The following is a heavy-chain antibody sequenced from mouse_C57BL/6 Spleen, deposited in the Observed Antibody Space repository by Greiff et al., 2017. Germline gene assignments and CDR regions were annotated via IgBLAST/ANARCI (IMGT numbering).Heavy chain of an antibody. D-gene: IGHD2-2*01. CDR2: INPNNGGT. CDR3: ARYGYDGGPYFDD. CDR1: GYTFTDYN. V-gene: IGHV1-22*01. Sequence: VHVKQSGPELVKPGASVKMSCKASGYTFTDYNMHWVKQSHGQSLEWIGYINPNNGGTSYNQKFKGKATLTVNKSSSTAYMELRSLTSEDSAVYYCARYGYDGGPYFDDWGQGTTLTVSS. J-gene: IGHJ2*01.